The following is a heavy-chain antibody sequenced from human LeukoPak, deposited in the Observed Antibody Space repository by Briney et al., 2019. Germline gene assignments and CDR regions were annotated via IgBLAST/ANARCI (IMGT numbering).Heavy chain of an antibody. J-gene: IGHJ4*02. V-gene: IGHV4-39*07. CDR3: ARVGGKDY. D-gene: IGHD3-16*01. Sequence: SETLPLTCTVSGGSISSSSYYWGWIRQPPGKGLEWIGSIYYSGSTYYNPSLKSRVTISVDTSKNQFSLKLSSVTAADTAVYYCARVGGKDYWGQGTLVTVSS. CDR1: GGSISSSSYY. CDR2: IYYSGST.